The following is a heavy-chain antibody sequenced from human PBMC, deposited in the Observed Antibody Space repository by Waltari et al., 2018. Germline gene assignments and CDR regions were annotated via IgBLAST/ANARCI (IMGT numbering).Heavy chain of an antibody. V-gene: IGHV1-69*05. CDR1: GGTFSSYA. D-gene: IGHD3-3*01. CDR2: IIPIFGTA. J-gene: IGHJ4*02. CDR3: ARGTGFLEWLLYPQFDY. Sequence: QVQLVQSGAEVKKPGSSVKVSCKASGGTFSSYAISWVRQAPGQGLEWMGGIIPIFGTANYAQKFQGRVTITTDESTSTAYMELSSLRSEDTAVYYCARGTGFLEWLLYPQFDYWGQGTLVTVSS.